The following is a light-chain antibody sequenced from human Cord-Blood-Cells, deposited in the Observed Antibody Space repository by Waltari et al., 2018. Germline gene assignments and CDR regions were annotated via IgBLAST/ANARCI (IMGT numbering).Light chain of an antibody. CDR2: GKN. J-gene: IGLJ2*01. CDR3: NSRDSSGNHLV. CDR1: XXXXXX. Sequence: SSELTQDPAVSVALGQTVXXXXXXXXXXXXXXXXYQQKPGQAPVLVIYGKNNRPSGIPDRFSGSSSGNTASLTITGAQAEDEADYYCNSRDSSGNHLVFGGGTKLTVL. V-gene: IGLV3-19*01.